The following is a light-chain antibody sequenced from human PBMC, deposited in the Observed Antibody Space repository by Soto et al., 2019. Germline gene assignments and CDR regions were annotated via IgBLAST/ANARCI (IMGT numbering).Light chain of an antibody. J-gene: IGLJ6*01. CDR3: SSYTTRSTLV. Sequence: QSALTQPASVSGSPGQSITISCTGTSSDVGAYDFVSWYQHSPGKAPKLVTFDVTHRPPGISDRFSGSKSANTASLTISGLQAADEPFYYCSSYTTRSTLVFGGGTKVTVL. CDR2: DVT. V-gene: IGLV2-14*01. CDR1: SSDVGAYDF.